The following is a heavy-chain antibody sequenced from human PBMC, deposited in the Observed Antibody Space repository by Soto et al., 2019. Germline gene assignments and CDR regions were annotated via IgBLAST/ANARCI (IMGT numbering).Heavy chain of an antibody. V-gene: IGHV1-69*02. CDR3: ARSSITIFGVVTTVFDY. CDR2: IIPILGIA. J-gene: IGHJ4*02. D-gene: IGHD3-3*01. Sequence: ASVKVSCKASGGTFSSYTISWVRQAPGQGLEWMGRIIPILGIANYAQKFQGRVTITADKSTSTAYMELSSLRSEDTAVYYCARSSITIFGVVTTVFDYWGQGTLVTVSS. CDR1: GGTFSSYT.